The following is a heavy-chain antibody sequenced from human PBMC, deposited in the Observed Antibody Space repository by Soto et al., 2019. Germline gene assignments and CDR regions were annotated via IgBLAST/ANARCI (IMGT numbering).Heavy chain of an antibody. V-gene: IGHV3-23*01. D-gene: IGHD6-19*01. CDR3: ASRSSGWYFDY. J-gene: IGHJ4*02. CDR1: GFTFSSYG. Sequence: PGGSLRLSCAASGFTFSSYGMNWVRQAPGKGLEWVSVISGSGGSTYYADSVKGRFTISRDNSKNTLYLQMNSLRADDTAVYYCASRSSGWYFDYWGQGTLVTVSS. CDR2: ISGSGGST.